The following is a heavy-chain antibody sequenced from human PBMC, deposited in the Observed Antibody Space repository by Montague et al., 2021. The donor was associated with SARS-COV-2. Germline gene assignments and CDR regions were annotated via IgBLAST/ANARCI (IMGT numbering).Heavy chain of an antibody. CDR1: GDSISNYY. Sequence: SETLSLTCTVSGDSISNYYWSWIRQPPGKGLEWIAYIYFSGSTNYNPSLKSRLTISLDTSKNQFSLKSDSVTAADTATYYCARSHDYRGNDYFDSWGQGALVIVSS. CDR3: ARSHDYRGNDYFDS. D-gene: IGHD4-23*01. V-gene: IGHV4-59*12. CDR2: IYFSGST. J-gene: IGHJ4*02.